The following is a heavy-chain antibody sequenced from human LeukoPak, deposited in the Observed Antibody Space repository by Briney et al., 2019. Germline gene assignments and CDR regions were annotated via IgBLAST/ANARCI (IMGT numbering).Heavy chain of an antibody. CDR3: ASLPEGGDRRQIDY. CDR2: INHSGST. J-gene: IGHJ4*02. Sequence: PSETLSLTCAVYGGSFSGYYWSWIRQPPGKGLEWMGEINHSGSTNYNPSLKSRVTISVDTSKNQFSLKLSSVTAADTAVYYCASLPEGGDRRQIDYWGQGTLVTVSS. CDR1: GGSFSGYY. D-gene: IGHD2-21*02. V-gene: IGHV4-34*01.